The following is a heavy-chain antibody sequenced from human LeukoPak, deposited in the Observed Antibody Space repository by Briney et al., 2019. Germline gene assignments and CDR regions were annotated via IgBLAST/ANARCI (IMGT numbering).Heavy chain of an antibody. J-gene: IGHJ4*02. Sequence: SETLSLTCSVSAGSFSNYYWSWIRQPPEKGLEWIGYVYYTGSTNYNPSLKSRVTMFEDKSKNQFSLRLYSVTVADTAVYYCARHFAYSSSSYFDYWGQGSLVTVSS. CDR1: AGSFSNYY. V-gene: IGHV4-59*08. D-gene: IGHD6-6*01. CDR3: ARHFAYSSSSYFDY. CDR2: VYYTGST.